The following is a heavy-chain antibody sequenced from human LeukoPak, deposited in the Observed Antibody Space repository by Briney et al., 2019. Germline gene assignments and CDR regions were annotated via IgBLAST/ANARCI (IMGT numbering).Heavy chain of an antibody. CDR3: ARAHITGRLGWDFDL. J-gene: IGHJ2*01. V-gene: IGHV4-34*01. Sequence: SETLSLTCAVYGGSFSGYYWSWIRQPPGKGLEWIGEINHSGSTNYNPSLKSRVTISVDTSKNQFSLKLSSVTAADTAVYYCARAHITGRLGWDFDLWGRGTLVTVSS. D-gene: IGHD3-16*01. CDR2: INHSGST. CDR1: GGSFSGYY.